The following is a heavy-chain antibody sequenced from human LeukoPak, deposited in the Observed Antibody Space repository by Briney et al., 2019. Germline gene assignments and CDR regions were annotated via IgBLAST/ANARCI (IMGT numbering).Heavy chain of an antibody. D-gene: IGHD6-13*01. V-gene: IGHV1-69*06. CDR3: ARVVGLTGYSSSWYSGYYYYMDV. J-gene: IGHJ6*03. CDR2: IIPIFGTT. CDR1: GGTFSSYA. Sequence: ASVKVSCKASGGTFSSYAISWVRQAPGQGLEWMGGIIPIFGTTNYAQKFRDRVTITADKSTSTAYMELSSLRSEDTAVYYCARVVGLTGYSSSWYSGYYYYMDVWGKGTTVTVSS.